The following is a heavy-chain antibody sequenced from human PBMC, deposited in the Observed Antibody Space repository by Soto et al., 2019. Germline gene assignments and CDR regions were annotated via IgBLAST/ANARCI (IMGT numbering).Heavy chain of an antibody. D-gene: IGHD3-10*01. CDR1: GFTFSSYS. CDR2: ISGSSTTI. J-gene: IGHJ4*02. CDR3: ARDSHGSGSYPQGY. Sequence: EVQLVESGGGLVQPGGSLRLSCVASGFTFSSYSMNWVRQAPGKGLEWVSYISGSSTTIYYADSVKGRFTISRDNAKNSLYLQRNSLRAEDTAVYYCARDSHGSGSYPQGYWGQGILVTVSS. V-gene: IGHV3-48*01.